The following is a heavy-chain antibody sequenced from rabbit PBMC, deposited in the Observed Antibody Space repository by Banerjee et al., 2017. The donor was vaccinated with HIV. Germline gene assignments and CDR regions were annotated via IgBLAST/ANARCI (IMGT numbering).Heavy chain of an antibody. D-gene: IGHD4-2*01. Sequence: TYYADWATGRFTISKTSSTTVTLQMTSLTAADTAINFCARAPYGGSGGSHWGFSLWGPGTLVTVS. J-gene: IGHJ6*01. CDR3: ARAPYGGSGGSHWGFSL. V-gene: IGHV1S40*01. CDR2: T.